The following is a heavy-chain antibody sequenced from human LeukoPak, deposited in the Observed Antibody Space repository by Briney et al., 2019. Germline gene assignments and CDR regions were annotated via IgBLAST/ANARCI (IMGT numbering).Heavy chain of an antibody. D-gene: IGHD6-13*01. V-gene: IGHV1-46*01. Sequence: ASVRVSCKASGYTFTGYYMHWVRPAPGQGLEWMGIINPSGGSTTYAQKFQGRVAMTRDTSTSRVYMEVSSLRSEDTAVYYCARTYSSSDEFDYWGQGTLVTVSS. CDR1: GYTFTGYY. J-gene: IGHJ4*02. CDR2: INPSGGST. CDR3: ARTYSSSDEFDY.